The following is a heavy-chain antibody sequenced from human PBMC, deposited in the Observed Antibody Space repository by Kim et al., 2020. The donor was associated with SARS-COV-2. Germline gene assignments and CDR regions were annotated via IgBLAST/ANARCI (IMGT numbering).Heavy chain of an antibody. CDR3: ARVPPHYDSSGQFDY. Sequence: DSVKGRFTISRDNAKNTLYLQMNSLRAEDTAVYYCARVPPHYDSSGQFDYWGQGTLVTVSS. J-gene: IGHJ4*02. D-gene: IGHD3-22*01. V-gene: IGHV3-74*01.